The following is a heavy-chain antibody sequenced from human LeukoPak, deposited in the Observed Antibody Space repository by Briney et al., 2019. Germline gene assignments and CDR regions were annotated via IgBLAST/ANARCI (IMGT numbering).Heavy chain of an antibody. Sequence: SVKVSCKASGGTFSSYAISWVRQAPGQGLEWMGRIIPIFGIANYAQKFQGRVTITADKSTSTAYMELSSLRSEDTAVYYCARDXVQYSSSWQPPEDYYYYGMDVWGQGTTVTVSS. V-gene: IGHV1-69*04. CDR2: IIPIFGIA. D-gene: IGHD6-13*01. CDR1: GGTFSSYA. CDR3: ARDXVQYSSSWQPPEDYYYYGMDV. J-gene: IGHJ6*02.